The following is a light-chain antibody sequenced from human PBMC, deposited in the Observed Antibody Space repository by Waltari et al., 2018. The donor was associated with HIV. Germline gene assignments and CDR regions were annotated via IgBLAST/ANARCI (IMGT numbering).Light chain of an antibody. Sequence: DIVMTQSPDSLGVSLGERATINCKSRQSVLYSSNARNYLAWYQQRPGQPPKLLIHWVSDRESGVPDRFSGSGSGTDFTLTISSLQAEDVAVYYCQQYYSAPFTFGPGTKVDIK. V-gene: IGKV4-1*01. CDR2: WVS. J-gene: IGKJ3*01. CDR1: QSVLYSSNARNY. CDR3: QQYYSAPFT.